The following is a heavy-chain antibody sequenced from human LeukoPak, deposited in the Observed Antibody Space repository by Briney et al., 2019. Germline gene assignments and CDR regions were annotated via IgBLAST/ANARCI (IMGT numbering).Heavy chain of an antibody. CDR3: ARRGDSSGYFENDY. D-gene: IGHD3-22*01. CDR2: IYYSGST. V-gene: IGHV4-39*01. J-gene: IGHJ4*02. Sequence: PSETLSLTCTVSGGSISSSSYYWGWIRQPPGRGLEWIGSIYYSGSTYYNPSLKSRVTISVDTSKNQFSLKLSSVTAADTAVYYCARRGDSSGYFENDYWGQGPLATVSS. CDR1: GGSISSSSYY.